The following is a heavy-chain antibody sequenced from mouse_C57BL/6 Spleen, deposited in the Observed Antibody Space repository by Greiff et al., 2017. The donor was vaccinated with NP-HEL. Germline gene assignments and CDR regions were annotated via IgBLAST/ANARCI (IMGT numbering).Heavy chain of an antibody. V-gene: IGHV1-69*01. J-gene: IGHJ3*01. CDR3: ARSTGTGNWCAY. CDR1: GYTFTSYW. CDR2: IDPSDSYT. D-gene: IGHD4-1*01. Sequence: QVQLKQPGAELVMPGASVKLSCKASGYTFTSYWMHWVKQRPGQGLEWIGEIDPSDSYTNYNQKFKGKSTLTVDKSSSTAYMQLSSLTSEDSAVYYCARSTGTGNWCAYWGQGTLVTVSA.